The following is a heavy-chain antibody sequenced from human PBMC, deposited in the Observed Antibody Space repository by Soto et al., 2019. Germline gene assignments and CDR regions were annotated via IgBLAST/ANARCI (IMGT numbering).Heavy chain of an antibody. V-gene: IGHV3-9*01. CDR3: SRVSWNDKYYFDY. CDR2: ISWNSGSI. CDR1: GFTFDDYA. D-gene: IGHD1-1*01. J-gene: IGHJ4*01. Sequence: EVQLVESGGGLVQPGRSLRLSCAASGFTFDDYAMHWVRQAPGKGLEWVSGISWNSGSIGYADSVKGRFTISRDNAKNSLYLQMNSLSAEDTALYYCSRVSWNDKYYFDYWGHGTLVTVSS.